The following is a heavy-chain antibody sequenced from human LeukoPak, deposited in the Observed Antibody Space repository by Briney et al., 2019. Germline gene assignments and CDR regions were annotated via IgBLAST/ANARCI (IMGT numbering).Heavy chain of an antibody. V-gene: IGHV4-34*01. CDR3: AGQGSVAGTFFDY. J-gene: IGHJ4*02. CDR2: INHSGST. D-gene: IGHD6-19*01. Sequence: PSETLSLTCAVYGGSFSGYYWSWIRQPPGKGLEWIGEINHSGSTYYNPSLKSRVTISVDTSKNQFSLKLSSVTAADTAVYYCAGQGSVAGTFFDYWGQGTLVTVSS. CDR1: GGSFSGYY.